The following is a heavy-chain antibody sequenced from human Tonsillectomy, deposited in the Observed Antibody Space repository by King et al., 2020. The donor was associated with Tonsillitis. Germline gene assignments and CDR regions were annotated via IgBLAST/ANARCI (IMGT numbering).Heavy chain of an antibody. Sequence: VQLVESGGGLVQPGRSLRLACTTSGFTFGDYAMSWIRQAPGKGLEWVGFIRSKPYGGTTEYAASVKGRFTISRDDSKNIAYLQMNSLKTEDTAVYYCSRVRITRVRGVDYYYLDVWGKGTTVTVSS. CDR3: SRVRITRVRGVDYYYLDV. V-gene: IGHV3-49*03. CDR1: GFTFGDYA. CDR2: IRSKPYGGTT. D-gene: IGHD3-10*01. J-gene: IGHJ6*03.